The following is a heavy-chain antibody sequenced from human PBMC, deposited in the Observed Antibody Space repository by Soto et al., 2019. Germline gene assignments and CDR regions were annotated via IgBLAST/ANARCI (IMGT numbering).Heavy chain of an antibody. CDR3: ARGLVAAADVGLDY. CDR1: GGSISSYY. D-gene: IGHD6-13*01. J-gene: IGHJ4*02. CDR2: IYYSGST. V-gene: IGHV4-59*12. Sequence: PEETLSLTCTVSGGSISSYYWSWIRQPPGKGLEWIGYIYYSGSTNYNPSLKSRVTISVDTSKNQFSLKLSSVTAADTAVYYCARGLVAAADVGLDYWGQGTLVTVSS.